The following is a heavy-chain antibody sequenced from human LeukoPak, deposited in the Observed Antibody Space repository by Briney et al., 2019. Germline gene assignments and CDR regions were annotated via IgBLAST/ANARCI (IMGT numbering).Heavy chain of an antibody. Sequence: GGSLRLSCAASGFTFSSYGMHWVRQAPGKGLEWGAFIRYDGSNKYYADSVKGRFTISRDNSKNTLYLQMNSLRAEDTAVYYCARDGSGSYYWFDYWGQGTLVTVSS. CDR1: GFTFSSYG. D-gene: IGHD1-26*01. CDR3: ARDGSGSYYWFDY. CDR2: IRYDGSNK. V-gene: IGHV3-30*02. J-gene: IGHJ4*02.